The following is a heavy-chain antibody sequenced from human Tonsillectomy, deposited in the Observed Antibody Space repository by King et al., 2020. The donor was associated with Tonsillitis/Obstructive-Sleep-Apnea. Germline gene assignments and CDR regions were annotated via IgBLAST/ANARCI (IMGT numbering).Heavy chain of an antibody. J-gene: IGHJ3*02. CDR2: IHYSGGT. CDR3: AQEGSDAFDI. Sequence: VQLQESGPGLVKPSETLSLTCTVSGGSISKYYWSWIRQPPGKGLEWIGYIHYSGGTKYNPSLKSRVTISVDTSKNQFSLKVSSVTAADTAVYYCAQEGSDAFDIWGQGTMVTVSS. CDR1: GGSISKYY. V-gene: IGHV4-59*08.